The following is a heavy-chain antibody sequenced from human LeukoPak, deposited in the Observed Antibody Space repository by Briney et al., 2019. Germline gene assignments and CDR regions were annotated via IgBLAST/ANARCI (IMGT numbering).Heavy chain of an antibody. V-gene: IGHV1-2*02. CDR2: INPKNGGT. D-gene: IGHD3-22*01. J-gene: IGHJ4*02. CDR3: ARDSPYDSSGYYFPVYDY. Sequence: GASVKVSCKASGYTFSDSYMHWVRQAPGQRLEWMGWINPKNGGTKYTQKFQGRVTMTRDTSISTAYMELSRLRSDDTAVYYCARDSPYDSSGYYFPVYDYWGQGTLVTVSS. CDR1: GYTFSDSY.